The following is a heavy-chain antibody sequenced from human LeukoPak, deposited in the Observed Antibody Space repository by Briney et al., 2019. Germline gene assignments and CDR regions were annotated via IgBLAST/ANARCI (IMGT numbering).Heavy chain of an antibody. CDR1: GFIFSNYA. D-gene: IGHD4-11*01. CDR3: VRDSSFADYSTAFDY. V-gene: IGHV3-23*05. Sequence: GGSLRLSRAASGFIFSNYAMTSVSQAPGKGLEWVSSSGSTIDYADSVKGRFTISRDNSKNTLYLQMNSLRAEDSAVYYCVRDSSFADYSTAFDYWGQGALVTVSS. CDR2: SGSTI. J-gene: IGHJ4*02.